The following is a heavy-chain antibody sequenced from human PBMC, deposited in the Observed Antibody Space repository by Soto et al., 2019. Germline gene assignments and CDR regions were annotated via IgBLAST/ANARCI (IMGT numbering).Heavy chain of an antibody. V-gene: IGHV4-59*01. CDR1: GGSISSYY. CDR3: ASESRTYDFWSGYYLGGGMDV. CDR2: ILYSGST. Sequence: SETLSLTCTVSGGSISSYYWSWIWQPPGKGLEWIGYILYSGSTNYNPSLKSRVTISVDTSKNQFSLKLSSVTAADTAVYYCASESRTYDFWSGYYLGGGMDVWGQGTTVTVSS. D-gene: IGHD3-3*01. J-gene: IGHJ6*02.